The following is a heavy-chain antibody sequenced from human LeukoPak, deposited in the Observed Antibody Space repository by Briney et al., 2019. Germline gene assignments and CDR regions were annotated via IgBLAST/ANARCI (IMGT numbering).Heavy chain of an antibody. V-gene: IGHV5-51*01. CDR3: ARQYINSSPFNY. J-gene: IGHJ4*02. Sequence: GESLKISCKGSGYSFPNYWIAWVRQMPGKGLEWMGIIYPGDSDTRYSPSFQGQVTFSADKSITTAYLQWSRLQASDTAMYYCARQYINSSPFNYWGQGALVTVSS. D-gene: IGHD6-6*01. CDR1: GYSFPNYW. CDR2: IYPGDSDT.